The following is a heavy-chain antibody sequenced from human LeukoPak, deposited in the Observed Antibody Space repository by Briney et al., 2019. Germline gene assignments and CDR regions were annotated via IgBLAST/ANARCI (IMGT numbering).Heavy chain of an antibody. V-gene: IGHV4-59*01. Sequence: PSETLSLTCTVFGGSISSYYWSWIRQPPGRGLEWVGYIYYSGSTNYNPSLKSRVTMSVDTSKNQLSLKLSSVTAADTAVYYCARSLIEYSSSFGYYYYGMDVWGQGTTVTVSS. J-gene: IGHJ6*02. CDR1: GGSISSYY. D-gene: IGHD6-6*01. CDR2: IYYSGST. CDR3: ARSLIEYSSSFGYYYYGMDV.